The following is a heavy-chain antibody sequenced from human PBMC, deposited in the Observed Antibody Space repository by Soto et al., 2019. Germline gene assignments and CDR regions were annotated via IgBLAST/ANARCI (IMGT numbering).Heavy chain of an antibody. D-gene: IGHD2-15*01. Sequence: PGGSLRLSCAASGFTFSSYAMSWVRQAPGKGLEWVSAISGSGGSTYYADSVKGRFTISRDNSKNTLYLQMNSLRAEDTAVYYCAKDISCRAGSCWKGFDYWGQGTLVTVSS. CDR1: GFTFSSYA. J-gene: IGHJ4*02. CDR2: ISGSGGST. CDR3: AKDISCRAGSCWKGFDY. V-gene: IGHV3-23*01.